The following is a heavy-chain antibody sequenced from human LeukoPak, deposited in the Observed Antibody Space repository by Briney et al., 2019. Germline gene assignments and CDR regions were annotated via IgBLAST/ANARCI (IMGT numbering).Heavy chain of an antibody. V-gene: IGHV1-8*01. Sequence: ASVKVSRKASGYTFTSYDINWVRQATGQGLEWMGWMNPNSGNTGYAQKVQGRVTMTRNTSISTAYMELSSLRSEETAVYYCERIEWELLRGFDYWGQGTLVTVYS. J-gene: IGHJ4*02. CDR1: GYTFTSYD. CDR3: ERIEWELLRGFDY. CDR2: MNPNSGNT. D-gene: IGHD1-26*01.